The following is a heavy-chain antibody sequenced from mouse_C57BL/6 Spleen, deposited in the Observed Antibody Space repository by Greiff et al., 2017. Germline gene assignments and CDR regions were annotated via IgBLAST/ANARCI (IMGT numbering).Heavy chain of an antibody. D-gene: IGHD1-1*01. V-gene: IGHV1-55*01. CDR2: IYPGSGST. CDR3: ARSQFITTGFAY. CDR1: GYTFTSYW. Sequence: QVQLQQPGAELVKPGASVKMSCKASGYTFTSYWITWVKQRPGQGLEWIGDIYPGSGSTNYNEKFKSKATLTVDTSSRTAYMQLSSLTSEDSAVYYCARSQFITTGFAYWGQGTLVTVSA. J-gene: IGHJ3*01.